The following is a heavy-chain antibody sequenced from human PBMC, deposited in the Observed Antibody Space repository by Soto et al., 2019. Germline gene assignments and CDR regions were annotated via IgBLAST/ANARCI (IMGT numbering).Heavy chain of an antibody. J-gene: IGHJ4*02. CDR2: IYHSGST. CDR3: ARVLYRSGIPNHFDY. Sequence: SETLSLTCAVSGGSISSGGYSWSWIRQPPGKGLEWIGYIYHSGSTYYNPSLKSRVTISVDRSKNQFSLKLSSVTAADTAVYYRARVLYRSGIPNHFDYWGQGTLVTVSS. CDR1: GGSISSGGYS. D-gene: IGHD3-10*01. V-gene: IGHV4-30-2*01.